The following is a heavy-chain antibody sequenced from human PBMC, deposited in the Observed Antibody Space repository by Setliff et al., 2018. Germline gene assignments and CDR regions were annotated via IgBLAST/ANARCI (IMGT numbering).Heavy chain of an antibody. Sequence: GGSLRLSCAASGFAFSSYGMHWVRQAPGKGLEWVAFTRFDGTNKYYADSVKGRFTISRDNSKNTLYLQVNTLRPEDTAVYYCVKWDSKYVSGSHYMDVWGKGTTVTVSS. V-gene: IGHV3-30*02. CDR1: GFAFSSYG. D-gene: IGHD3-16*01. CDR3: VKWDSKYVSGSHYMDV. J-gene: IGHJ6*03. CDR2: TRFDGTNK.